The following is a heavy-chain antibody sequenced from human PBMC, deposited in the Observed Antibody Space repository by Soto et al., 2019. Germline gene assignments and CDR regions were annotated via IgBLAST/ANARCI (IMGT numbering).Heavy chain of an antibody. CDR3: AREGSRYSSGWYRYYYYGMDV. CDR1: GGSFSGYY. J-gene: IGHJ6*02. V-gene: IGHV4-34*01. CDR2: INHSGST. Sequence: ETLSRTCAVYGGSFSGYYWSWIRQPPGKGLEWIGKINHSGSTNYNPSLKSRVTISVDTSKNQFSLKLSSVTAADTAVYYCAREGSRYSSGWYRYYYYGMDVWGQGTTVTVSS. D-gene: IGHD6-19*01.